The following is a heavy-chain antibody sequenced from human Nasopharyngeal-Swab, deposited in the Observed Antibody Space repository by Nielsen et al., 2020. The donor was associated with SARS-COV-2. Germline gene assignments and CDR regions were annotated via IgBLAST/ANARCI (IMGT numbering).Heavy chain of an antibody. CDR2: MSFDGSNK. J-gene: IGHJ4*02. V-gene: IGHV3-30-3*01. Sequence: GGSLRLSCAASGFTFRIFAMHWLRQAPGKGLEWVAFMSFDGSNKYYADSVKGRFTISRDNSKNTLYLQMNSLRPEDTAVYYCASPLTTPMNYWGQGTLVTVSS. D-gene: IGHD4-17*01. CDR1: GFTFRIFA. CDR3: ASPLTTPMNY.